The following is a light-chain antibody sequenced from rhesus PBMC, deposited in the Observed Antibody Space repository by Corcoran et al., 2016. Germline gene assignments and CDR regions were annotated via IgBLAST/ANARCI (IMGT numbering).Light chain of an antibody. J-gene: IGKJ2*01. CDR3: QHGYGTPYS. Sequence: DIQMTQSPSSLSASVGDRVTITCRASENVNNYLNWYQQKPGKAPKLLIYKASTFQSVVPSRLSGSGSGTDYTFTISSLQPEDVATYYCQHGYGTPYSFGQGTKVEIK. CDR2: KAS. CDR1: ENVNNY. V-gene: IGKV1-74*01.